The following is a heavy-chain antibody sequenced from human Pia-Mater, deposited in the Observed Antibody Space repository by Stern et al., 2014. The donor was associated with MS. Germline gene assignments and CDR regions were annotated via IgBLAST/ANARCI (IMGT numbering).Heavy chain of an antibody. Sequence: QLVESGRGVKKPGASVKLSCTASGYSFTSHYINWVRQAPGQGLEWMALITTSGGGADYAQKVQGSFTLTYDNSTGPMFMELTTLTSDDTAVYFCSRDGVGETPVPMVRGPPPYYFDYWGQGTLLTVSS. V-gene: IGHV1-46*04. CDR1: GYSFTSHY. CDR2: ITTSGGGA. J-gene: IGHJ4*02. CDR3: SRDGVGETPVPMVRGPPPYYFDY. D-gene: IGHD3-10*01.